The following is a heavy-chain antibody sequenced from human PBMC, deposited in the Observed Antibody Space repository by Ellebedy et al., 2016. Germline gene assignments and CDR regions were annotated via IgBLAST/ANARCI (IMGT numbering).Heavy chain of an antibody. J-gene: IGHJ3*02. D-gene: IGHD1-26*01. CDR3: AREAYSGSYYHHDAFDI. V-gene: IGHV1-18*01. CDR1: GYTFTSYG. Sequence: ASVKVSCXASGYTFTSYGISWVRQAPGQGLEWMGWISAYNGNTNYAQKLQGRVTMTTDTSTSTAYMELRSLRSDDTAVYYCAREAYSGSYYHHDAFDIWGQGTMVTVSS. CDR2: ISAYNGNT.